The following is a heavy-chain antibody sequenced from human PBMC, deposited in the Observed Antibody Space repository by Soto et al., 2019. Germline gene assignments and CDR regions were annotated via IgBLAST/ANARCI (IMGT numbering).Heavy chain of an antibody. V-gene: IGHV1-69*13. CDR1: GGTFSSYA. D-gene: IGHD6-19*01. CDR2: IIPIFGTA. Sequence: GASVKVSCKASGGTFSSYAISWVRQAPGQGLEWMGGIIPIFGTANYAQKFQGRVTITADESTSTAYMELSSLRSEDTAVYYCARDLLPAVAGIYYYYYGMDVRGQGTTVTVSS. J-gene: IGHJ6*02. CDR3: ARDLLPAVAGIYYYYYGMDV.